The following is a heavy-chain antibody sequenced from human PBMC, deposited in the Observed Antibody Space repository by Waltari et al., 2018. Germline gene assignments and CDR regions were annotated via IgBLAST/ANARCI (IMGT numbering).Heavy chain of an antibody. CDR1: GGSISSYS. CDR3: ANRRDWFDP. Sequence: QVQLQESGPGLVKPSETLSLTCTVSGGSISSYSWSWIRQPPGKGLEWIGYIYYSGSTNYNPSLKSRVTISVDTSKNQFSLKLSSVTAADTAVYYCANRRDWFDPWGQGTLVTVSS. V-gene: IGHV4-59*01. J-gene: IGHJ5*02. D-gene: IGHD3-10*01. CDR2: IYYSGST.